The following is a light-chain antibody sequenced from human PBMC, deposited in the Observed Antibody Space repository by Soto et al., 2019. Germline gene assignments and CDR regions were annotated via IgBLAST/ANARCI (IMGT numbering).Light chain of an antibody. CDR3: LQHNSYPFT. Sequence: DIRMTQSPSSLSASVGDRVTITCRASQGISNDLGWYQQKPGKAPKRLIYAVSSLQSAVPSRFSGSGSGTEFTLTISSLQPEDFATYYCLQHNSYPFTFGQGTMLEIK. J-gene: IGKJ2*01. V-gene: IGKV1-17*01. CDR2: AVS. CDR1: QGISND.